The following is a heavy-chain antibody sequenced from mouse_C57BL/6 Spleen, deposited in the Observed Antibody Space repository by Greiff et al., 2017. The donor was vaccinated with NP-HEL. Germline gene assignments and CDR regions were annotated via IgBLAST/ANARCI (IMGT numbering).Heavy chain of an antibody. J-gene: IGHJ1*03. CDR3: ARDYDYSHWYFDV. CDR1: GFTFSDYG. CDR2: ISSGSSTI. V-gene: IGHV5-17*01. Sequence: EVKLVESGGGLVKPGGSLKLSCAASGFTFSDYGMHWVRQAPEKGLEWVAYISSGSSTIYYADTVKGRFTISRDNAKNTLFLQMTSLRSEDTAMYYCARDYDYSHWYFDVWGTGTTVTVSS. D-gene: IGHD2-4*01.